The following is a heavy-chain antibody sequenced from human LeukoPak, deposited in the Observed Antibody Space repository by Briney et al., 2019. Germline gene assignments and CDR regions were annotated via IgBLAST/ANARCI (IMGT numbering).Heavy chain of an antibody. J-gene: IGHJ6*02. CDR3: ARGYNWNDMDTPYYYYGMDV. D-gene: IGHD1-1*01. V-gene: IGHV1-69*13. Sequence: ASVKVSCKASGGTFSSYAISWVRQAPGQGLEWMGGIIPIFGTANYAQKFQGRVTITADESTSTAYMELSSLRSEDTAVYYCARGYNWNDMDTPYYYYGMDVWGQGTTVTVSS. CDR1: GGTFSSYA. CDR2: IIPIFGTA.